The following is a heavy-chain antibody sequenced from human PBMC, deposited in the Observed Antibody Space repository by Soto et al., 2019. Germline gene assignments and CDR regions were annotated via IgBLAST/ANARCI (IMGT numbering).Heavy chain of an antibody. CDR3: ARGYYGSLSLEWFDP. Sequence: PSETLSLTCTVSGGSISSGGYYWSWIRQHPGKGLEWIGYIYNSGYTHYNPSVKSRVTISADTSKNQFSLKLSSVTAADMAVYYCARGYYGSLSLEWFDPWGRGTLVTVSS. CDR2: IYNSGYT. V-gene: IGHV4-31*02. CDR1: GGSISSGGYY. D-gene: IGHD3-10*01. J-gene: IGHJ5*02.